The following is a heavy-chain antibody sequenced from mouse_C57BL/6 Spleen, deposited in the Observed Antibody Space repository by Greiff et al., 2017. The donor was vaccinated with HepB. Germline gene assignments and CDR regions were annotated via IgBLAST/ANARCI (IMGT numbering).Heavy chain of an antibody. J-gene: IGHJ3*01. CDR2: IHPNSGST. V-gene: IGHV1-64*01. D-gene: IGHD2-4*01. Sequence: QVQLQQSGAELVKPGASVKLSCKASGYTFTSYWMHWVKQRPGQGLEWIGMIHPNSGSTNYNEKFKSKATLTVDKSYSTAYMQLSSLTSEDSAVYYCGGYDYEAWFAYWGQGTLVTVSA. CDR3: GGYDYEAWFAY. CDR1: GYTFTSYW.